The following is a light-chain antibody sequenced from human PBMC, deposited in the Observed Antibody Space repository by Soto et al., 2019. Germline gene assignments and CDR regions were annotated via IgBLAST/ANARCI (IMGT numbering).Light chain of an antibody. CDR2: DAS. V-gene: IGKV1-5*01. CDR3: QQYNSYPYP. J-gene: IGKJ2*01. CDR1: QSISSW. Sequence: DIQMTQSPSTLSASVGDRVTITCRASQSISSWLAWYQQKPGKAPKLLIYDASSLESGVPSRFSGSGSGTEFTLTISSLQPDDFETYYCQQYNSYPYPFGQGTKLEIK.